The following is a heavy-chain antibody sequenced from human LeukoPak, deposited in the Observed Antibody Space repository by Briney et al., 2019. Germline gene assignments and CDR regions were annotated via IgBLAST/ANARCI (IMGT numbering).Heavy chain of an antibody. CDR2: IKSKTDGGTT. D-gene: IGHD6-19*01. CDR3: ARDSGGSSGWNRFDY. Sequence: GGSLRLSCAASGFTFSNAWMSWVRQAPGKGLEWVGRIKSKTDGGTTDYAAPVKGRFTISRDDSKNTLYLQMNSLRAEDTAVYYCARDSGGSSGWNRFDYWGQGTLVTVSS. V-gene: IGHV3-15*05. J-gene: IGHJ4*02. CDR1: GFTFSNAW.